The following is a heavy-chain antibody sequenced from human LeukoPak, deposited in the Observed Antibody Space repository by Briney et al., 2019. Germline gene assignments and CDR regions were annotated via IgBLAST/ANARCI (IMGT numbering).Heavy chain of an antibody. Sequence: SGTLSLTCAVSGGSINGSNWWSWVRQPPGKGLECIGEIYHSGHTNYNPSLESRITISVDKSKNHFSLKLTSVTAADTAVYYCARASSGYYHDYWGQGTLVTVSS. D-gene: IGHD3-22*01. V-gene: IGHV4-4*02. J-gene: IGHJ4*02. CDR3: ARASSGYYHDY. CDR2: IYHSGHT. CDR1: GGSINGSNW.